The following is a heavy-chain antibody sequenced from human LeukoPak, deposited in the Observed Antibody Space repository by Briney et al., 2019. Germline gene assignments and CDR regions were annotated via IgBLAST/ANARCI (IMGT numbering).Heavy chain of an antibody. Sequence: GGSLRLSCAASGLTFSSHWMHWVRQAPGKGLVWVSRITNDGSSTTYADSVKGRFTISRDNAKNMLYLQVNSLRAEDTAVYYCARDPESGYHYFDYWGQGTLVTVSS. CDR1: GLTFSSHW. V-gene: IGHV3-74*01. J-gene: IGHJ4*02. CDR3: ARDPESGYHYFDY. CDR2: ITNDGSST. D-gene: IGHD3-3*01.